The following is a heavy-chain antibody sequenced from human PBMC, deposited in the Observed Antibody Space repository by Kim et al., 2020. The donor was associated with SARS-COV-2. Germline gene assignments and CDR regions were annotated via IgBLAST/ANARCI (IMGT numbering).Heavy chain of an antibody. CDR3: AREFPKPTYYDFWSGYYSDY. CDR1: GFTFSDYY. D-gene: IGHD3-3*01. Sequence: GGSLRLSCAASGFTFSDYYMSWIRQAPGKGLEWVSYISSSGSTIYYADSVKGRFTISRDNAKNSLYLQMNSLRAEDTAVYYCAREFPKPTYYDFWSGYYSDYWGQGTLVTVSS. CDR2: ISSSGSTI. V-gene: IGHV3-11*01. J-gene: IGHJ4*02.